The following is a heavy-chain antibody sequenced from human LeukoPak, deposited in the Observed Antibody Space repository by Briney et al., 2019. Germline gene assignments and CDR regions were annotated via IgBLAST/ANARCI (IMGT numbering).Heavy chain of an antibody. CDR3: ARAPYGSATNNYYMDV. CDR2: IYSNGIA. J-gene: IGHJ6*03. CDR1: GGSISLYY. D-gene: IGHD3-10*01. Sequence: SETLSLTCTVSGGSISLYYWSWIRQPAGKGLEWIGRIYSNGIANYNPSLKSRVTMSVDTSENQFSLILSSVTAADTAVYYCARAPYGSATNNYYMDVWGKGPRSPSP. V-gene: IGHV4-4*07.